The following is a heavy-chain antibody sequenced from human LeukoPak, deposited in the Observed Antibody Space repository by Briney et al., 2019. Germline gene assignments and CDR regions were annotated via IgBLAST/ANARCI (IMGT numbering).Heavy chain of an antibody. J-gene: IGHJ4*02. Sequence: GGSLRLSCAASGFTFSSYAMSGVRQAPGKGLEWVSAISGSGGSTYYADSVKGRFTISRDNSKNTLYLQMNSLRAEDTAVYYCAKADYGDYGGSVYWGQGTLVTVSS. V-gene: IGHV3-23*01. CDR2: ISGSGGST. CDR1: GFTFSSYA. CDR3: AKADYGDYGGSVY. D-gene: IGHD4-17*01.